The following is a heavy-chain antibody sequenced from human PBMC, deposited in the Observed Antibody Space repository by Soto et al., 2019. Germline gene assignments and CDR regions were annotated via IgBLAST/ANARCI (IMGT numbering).Heavy chain of an antibody. CDR1: GFTFSTYA. CDR3: AKEVGGGWYYFDY. Sequence: EVQLLESGGGLVQPGGSLTLSCAASGFTFSTYAMTWVRQAPGKGLEWVSTISDSDGSTSYEDSVKGRFTISRDNPTNTVYLQLNSLRAEDTAVYYCAKEVGGGWYYFDYWGQGTLVTVSS. V-gene: IGHV3-23*01. CDR2: ISDSDGST. D-gene: IGHD2-15*01. J-gene: IGHJ4*02.